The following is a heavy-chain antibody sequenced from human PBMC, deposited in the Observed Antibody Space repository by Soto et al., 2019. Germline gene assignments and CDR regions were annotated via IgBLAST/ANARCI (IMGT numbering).Heavy chain of an antibody. D-gene: IGHD3-10*01. V-gene: IGHV3-30*18. CDR3: AKDSYYGSQHHYIFHK. Sequence: PGGSLRLSCSASGFTFSSFGMHWVRLAPGKGLEWVAVISSDENDKDYVDSVKGRFTVSRDNYRKTLCLHMKKLRAENTAVYYCAKDSYYGSQHHYIFHKWGQGTLVTV. CDR2: ISSDENDK. J-gene: IGHJ4*02. CDR1: GFTFSSFG.